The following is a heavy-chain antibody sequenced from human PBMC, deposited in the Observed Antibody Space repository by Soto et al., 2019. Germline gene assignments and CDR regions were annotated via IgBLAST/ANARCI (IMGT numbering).Heavy chain of an antibody. V-gene: IGHV2-5*02. Sequence: KESGPTLVKPTQTLTLTCTFSGFSLSTSGVGVGWIRQPPGNALEWLALIYWDDDKRYSPSLKSRLTITKDTSKNQVVLTMTNMDPVATATYYCASLPLGCSGGSCYDQGYDYWGQGTLVSVSS. CDR3: ASLPLGCSGGSCYDQGYDY. CDR1: GFSLSTSGVG. J-gene: IGHJ4*02. CDR2: IYWDDDK. D-gene: IGHD2-15*01.